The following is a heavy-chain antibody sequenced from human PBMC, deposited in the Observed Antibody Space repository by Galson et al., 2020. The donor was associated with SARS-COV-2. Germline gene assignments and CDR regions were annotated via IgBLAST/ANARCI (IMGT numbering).Heavy chain of an antibody. V-gene: IGHV5-51*01. CDR3: ARQPPPKDYYYYGMDV. CDR1: GYSLTSYW. Sequence: GESLKISCKGSGYSLTSYWIGWVRQMPGQGLEWMGIIYPGDSDTRYSPSFQGQVTISADKSISTAYLQWSSLKASDTAMYYCARQPPPKDYYYYGMDVWGQGTTVTFSS. J-gene: IGHJ6*02. CDR2: IYPGDSDT.